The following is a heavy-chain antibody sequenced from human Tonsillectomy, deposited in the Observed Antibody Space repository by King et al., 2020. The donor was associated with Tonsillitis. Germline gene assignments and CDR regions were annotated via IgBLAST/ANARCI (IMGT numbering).Heavy chain of an antibody. CDR3: TKDRAVADDCVDF. CDR1: GFTFSSYG. D-gene: IGHD6-19*01. CDR2: ISYDGRNK. V-gene: IGHV3-30*18. J-gene: IGHJ4*02. Sequence: VQLVESGGGVVQPGRSLRLSCAASGFTFSSYGMHWVRQAPGKGLEWVALISYDGRNKYYADSVKGRFTISRDNSKNTLYLQMNSLRAEDTAGYYCTKDRAVADDCVDFGGQGTLVTVYS.